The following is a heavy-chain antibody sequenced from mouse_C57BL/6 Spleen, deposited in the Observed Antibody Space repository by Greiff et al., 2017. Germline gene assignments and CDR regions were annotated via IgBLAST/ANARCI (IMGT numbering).Heavy chain of an antibody. CDR2: INPSSGYT. D-gene: IGHD1-2*01. Sequence: QVQLQQSGAELARPGASVKMSCKASGYTFTSYTMHWVKQRPGQGLEWIGYINPSSGYTKYNQKFKDKATLTADKSSSTAYLQLSSLTSEDSAVYYCARSFAGDAMDCWGQGTSVTVSS. CDR1: GYTFTSYT. J-gene: IGHJ4*01. V-gene: IGHV1-4*01. CDR3: ARSFAGDAMDC.